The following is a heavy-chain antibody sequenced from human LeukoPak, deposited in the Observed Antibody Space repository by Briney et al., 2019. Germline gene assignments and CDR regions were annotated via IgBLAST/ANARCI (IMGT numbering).Heavy chain of an antibody. V-gene: IGHV3-30*02. CDR2: IWFDGSHK. CDR3: AKDRIYGSGSQASDY. D-gene: IGHD3-10*01. J-gene: IGHJ4*02. Sequence: GGSRRLSCAASGFTFRNYGMHWVRQTPGKGLEWVAFIWFDGSHKYYTDSVEGRFTISRDNSKSTLFLEMNSLRAEDTAVYYCAKDRIYGSGSQASDYWGQGTLVTVSS. CDR1: GFTFRNYG.